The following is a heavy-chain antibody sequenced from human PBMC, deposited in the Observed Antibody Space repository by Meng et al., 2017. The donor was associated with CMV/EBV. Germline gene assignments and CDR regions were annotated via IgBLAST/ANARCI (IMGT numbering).Heavy chain of an antibody. CDR2: IKQDGSEK. Sequence: GGSLRLSCAASGFPVSSYWMSWVRQAPGKGLEWVANIKQDGSEKYYADSVKGRFTISRDNAKNSLYLQMNSLRAEDTAVYYCARALRFLESYDAFDIWGQGTMVTVSS. D-gene: IGHD3-3*01. J-gene: IGHJ3*02. V-gene: IGHV3-7*01. CDR3: ARALRFLESYDAFDI. CDR1: GFPVSSYW.